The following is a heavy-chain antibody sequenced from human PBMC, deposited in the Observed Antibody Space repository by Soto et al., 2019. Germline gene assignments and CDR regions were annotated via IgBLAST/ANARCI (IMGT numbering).Heavy chain of an antibody. D-gene: IGHD3-16*02. Sequence: SLTCTVSGGSISSYYWSWIRQPPGKGLEWIGYIYYSGSTNYNPSLKSRVTISVDTSKNQFSLKLSSVTAADTAVYYCARAYDYVWGSYHVAFDYWGQGTLVTVS. CDR2: IYYSGST. CDR1: GGSISSYY. J-gene: IGHJ4*02. CDR3: ARAYDYVWGSYHVAFDY. V-gene: IGHV4-59*01.